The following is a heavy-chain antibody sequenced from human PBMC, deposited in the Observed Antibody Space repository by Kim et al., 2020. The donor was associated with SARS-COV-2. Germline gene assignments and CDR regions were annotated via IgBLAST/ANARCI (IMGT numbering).Heavy chain of an antibody. CDR3: AKGTTSTTYSATDY. D-gene: IGHD2-2*01. Sequence: EGSLRLSCAASGFTFSNYAMSWVRQAPGRGLEWVSTISAGGITTYYADSVKGRFTISRENSKNTLSLQMNSLRAEDTAVYYCAKGTTSTTYSATDYWGQGTLVTVSS. J-gene: IGHJ4*02. CDR2: ISAGGITT. CDR1: GFTFSNYA. V-gene: IGHV3-23*01.